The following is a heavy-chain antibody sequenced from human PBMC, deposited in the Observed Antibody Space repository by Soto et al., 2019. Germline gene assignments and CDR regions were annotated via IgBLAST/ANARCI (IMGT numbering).Heavy chain of an antibody. CDR3: ARDYASSGWPYYYYGMDV. CDR2: INHSGST. Sequence: SETLSLTCAVYGGSFSGYYWSWIRQPPGKGLEWIGEINHSGSTNYNPSLKSRVTISVDTSKNQFSLKLSSVTAADTAVYYCARDYASSGWPYYYYGMDVWGQGTTVTVSS. J-gene: IGHJ6*02. CDR1: GGSFSGYY. D-gene: IGHD6-19*01. V-gene: IGHV4-34*01.